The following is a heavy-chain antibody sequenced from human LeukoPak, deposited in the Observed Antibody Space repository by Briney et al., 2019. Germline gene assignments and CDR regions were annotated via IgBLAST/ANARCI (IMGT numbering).Heavy chain of an antibody. CDR1: GFNFSPYS. D-gene: IGHD3-22*01. CDR2: ISGSSRYI. J-gene: IGHJ4*02. V-gene: IGHV3-21*01. CDR3: ARDREYSYDSSGYYLYYFDY. Sequence: GGSLRLSCVGSGFNFSPYSINWVRQAPGKGLEWVSTISGSSRYIYYADSVKGRFTISRDNAKNSLFLQMNSLRAEDTAVYYCARDREYSYDSSGYYLYYFDYWGQGSLVTVSS.